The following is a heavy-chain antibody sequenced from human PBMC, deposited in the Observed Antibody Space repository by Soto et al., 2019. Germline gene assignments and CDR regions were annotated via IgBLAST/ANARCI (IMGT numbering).Heavy chain of an antibody. CDR1: GFVSNDYG. J-gene: IGHJ5*02. D-gene: IGHD2-21*01. Sequence: QVQLAESGGGVVQPGRSLRLSCATSGFVSNDYGIHWVRQAPGKGLAWLASISYDGTKKYYAESVKGRFTISRDNSKNTLSLQLNSLGAEDTAVYYCSRGIKGGLDAWGPGTLVTVSS. CDR3: SRGIKGGLDA. V-gene: IGHV3-30*03. CDR2: ISYDGTKK.